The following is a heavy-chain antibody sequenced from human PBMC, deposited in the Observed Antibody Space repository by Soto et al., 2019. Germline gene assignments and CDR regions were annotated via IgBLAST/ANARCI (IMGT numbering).Heavy chain of an antibody. V-gene: IGHV3-30*18. Sequence: QVQLVESGGGVVQPGRTLRLSCAASGFTFNTYGMHWVRQAPGKGLEWVAVISFDEKIQYYADSVKGRFTISRDNSKNTMSLQMDSLRTEDTAVYYCAKVAERSMITFGGVIADWGQGALVTVS. CDR1: GFTFNTYG. D-gene: IGHD3-16*02. J-gene: IGHJ4*02. CDR3: AKVAERSMITFGGVIAD. CDR2: ISFDEKIQ.